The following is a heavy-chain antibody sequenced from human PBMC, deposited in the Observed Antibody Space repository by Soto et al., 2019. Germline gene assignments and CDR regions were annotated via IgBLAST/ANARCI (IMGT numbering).Heavy chain of an antibody. CDR1: GGTFSSYA. J-gene: IGHJ6*02. CDR3: ARENSSGWKNYYGMDV. CDR2: IIPIFGTA. V-gene: IGHV1-69*01. D-gene: IGHD6-19*01. Sequence: QVQLVQSGAEVKKPGSSVKVSCTASGGTFSSYAISWVRQAPGQGLEWMGGIIPIFGTANYAQKFQGRVTITADESTSTDYMELSSLRSEDTAVYYCARENSSGWKNYYGMDVCGQGTTVTVSS.